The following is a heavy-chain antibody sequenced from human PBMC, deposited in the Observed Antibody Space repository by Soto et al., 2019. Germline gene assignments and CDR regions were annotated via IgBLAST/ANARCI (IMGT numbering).Heavy chain of an antibody. J-gene: IGHJ5*02. CDR1: GGSISSGGYY. D-gene: IGHD2-2*01. CDR2: IYYSGST. V-gene: IGHV4-31*03. CDR3: ARGKDIVVVSPNWFDP. Sequence: LSLTCTVSGGSISSGGYYWSWIRQHPGKGLEWIGYIYYSGSTYYNPSLKSRVTISVDTSKNQFSLKLSSVTAADTAVYYCARGKDIVVVSPNWFDPWGQGTLVTVSS.